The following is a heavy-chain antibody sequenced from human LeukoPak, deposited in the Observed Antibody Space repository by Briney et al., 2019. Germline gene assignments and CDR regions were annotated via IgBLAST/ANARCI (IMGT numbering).Heavy chain of an antibody. CDR3: AADDSSGSSSQYYYYMDV. CDR1: GFTFTSSA. D-gene: IGHD6-6*01. V-gene: IGHV1-58*02. Sequence: GASVKVSCKASGFTFTSSAMQWVRQARGQRLEWIGWIVVGSGNTNYAQKFQERVTITRDMSTSTAYMELSSLRSEDTAVYYCAADDSSGSSSQYYYYMDVWGKGTTVTVSS. CDR2: IVVGSGNT. J-gene: IGHJ6*03.